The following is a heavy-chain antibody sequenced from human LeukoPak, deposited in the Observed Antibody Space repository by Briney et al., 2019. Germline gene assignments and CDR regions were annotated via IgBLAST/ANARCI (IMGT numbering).Heavy chain of an antibody. CDR2: IYWNDDK. CDR1: GFSLSTSGVG. D-gene: IGHD3-10*01. CDR3: AHRTHTLWLLF. Sequence: SGPTLVKPTQTLTLTCTLSGFSLSTSGVGVGWIRQPPGKALEWLALIYWNDDKRYSPSLKSRLTITKDTSKNQVVLTMTNMDPVDTATYYCAHRTHTLWLLFWGQGTLVTVSS. J-gene: IGHJ4*02. V-gene: IGHV2-5*01.